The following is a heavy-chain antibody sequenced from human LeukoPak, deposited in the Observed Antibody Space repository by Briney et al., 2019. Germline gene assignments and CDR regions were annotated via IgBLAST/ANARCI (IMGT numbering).Heavy chain of an antibody. CDR3: ARHFDGKGSFDF. CDR2: ISSDGSDT. V-gene: IGHV3-74*01. J-gene: IGHJ5*01. Sequence: GGSLRLSCAASGFNFASRWMHWVRQVPGKGLVWVSRISSDGSDTTYADSVKGRFTISRDNVKKIVYLQMRSLRVEDTAVYYCARHFDGKGSFDFWGQGTLITVSS. CDR1: GFNFASRW. D-gene: IGHD4-23*01.